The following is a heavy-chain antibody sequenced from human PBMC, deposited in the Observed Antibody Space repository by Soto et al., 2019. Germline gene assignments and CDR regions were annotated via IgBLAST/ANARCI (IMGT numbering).Heavy chain of an antibody. D-gene: IGHD6-19*01. Sequence: GGSLRLSCAASGFTFSSYAMSWVRQAPGKGLEWVSAISGSGGSTYYADSMKGRFTISRDNSKNTLYLQMNSLRAEDTAICYCVKEASGWKSRGSFDLWGRGTMVTVSS. CDR2: ISGSGGST. CDR1: GFTFSSYA. J-gene: IGHJ3*01. V-gene: IGHV3-23*01. CDR3: VKEASGWKSRGSFDL.